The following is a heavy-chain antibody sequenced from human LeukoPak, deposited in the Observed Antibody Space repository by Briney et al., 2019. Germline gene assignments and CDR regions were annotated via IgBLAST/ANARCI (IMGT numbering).Heavy chain of an antibody. CDR1: GGSISSHY. CDR2: IYYSGST. CDR3: ARHLPLCYGMDV. J-gene: IGHJ6*02. Sequence: SETLSLTCTVSGGSISSHYWSWIRQPPGKGLEWIGYIYYSGSTNYNPSLKSRVTISVDTSKNQFSLKLSSVTAADTAVYYCARHLPLCYGMDVWGQGTTVTVSS. V-gene: IGHV4-59*08.